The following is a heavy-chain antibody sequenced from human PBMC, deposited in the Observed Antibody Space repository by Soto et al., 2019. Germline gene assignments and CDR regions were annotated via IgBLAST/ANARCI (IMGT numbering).Heavy chain of an antibody. CDR1: GGSISSRGSMSGRSFY. Sequence: TSETLSLTCTVSGGSISSRGSMSGRSFYWGWMRQPPGKGLEWIGEIDHSGSTHYNPSLKSRVTISVDTSKNHFSLKLSSVSAPDRVFYSCAFFKSGQYYYGMDVWGQGTRVTVS. J-gene: IGHJ6*02. CDR2: IDHSGST. D-gene: IGHD3-10*01. V-gene: IGHV4-39*02. CDR3: AFFKSGQYYYGMDV.